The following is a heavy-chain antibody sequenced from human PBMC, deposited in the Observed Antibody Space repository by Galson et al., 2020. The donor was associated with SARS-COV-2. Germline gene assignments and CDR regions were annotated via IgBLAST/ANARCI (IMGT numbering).Heavy chain of an antibody. Sequence: GESLKISCAASGFTFSSYGMHWVRQAPGKGLEWVAVISYDGSNKYYADSVKGRFTISRDNSKNTLYLQMNSLRPEDTAVYYCARGDVVEPSSYYYYYYYGVDVWGQGTTVAVSS. J-gene: IGHJ6*02. CDR2: ISYDGSNK. CDR3: ARGDVVEPSSYYYYYYYGVDV. D-gene: IGHD2-15*01. CDR1: GFTFSSYG. V-gene: IGHV3-30*03.